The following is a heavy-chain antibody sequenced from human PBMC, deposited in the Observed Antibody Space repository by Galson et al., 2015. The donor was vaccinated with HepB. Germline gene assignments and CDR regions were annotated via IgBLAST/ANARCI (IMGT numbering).Heavy chain of an antibody. CDR3: ARGEGA. V-gene: IGHV4-30-4*07. D-gene: IGHD1-26*01. Sequence: TLSLTCTVSGGAISIGDHSWNWVRQTPGKGLEWIGHIYSTGRTSYNPSLTPRVSISVDTWKNHFSLRLTSVTAADTAVYYCARGEGAWGQGILVTVSS. CDR2: IYSTGRT. J-gene: IGHJ5*02. CDR1: GGAISIGDHS.